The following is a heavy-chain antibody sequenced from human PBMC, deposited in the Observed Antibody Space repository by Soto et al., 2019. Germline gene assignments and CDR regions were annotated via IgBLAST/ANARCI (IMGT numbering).Heavy chain of an antibody. J-gene: IGHJ3*01. CDR2: IHSRGST. V-gene: IGHV4-30-4*01. Sequence: PSETLSLTCTVSGDSIGSGDNYWSWIRQPPGKGLEWIGFIHSRGSTNYNPSLRSRLIISVDTSKNQFSLTLSSVTAADTAVYYCARIGSYYDNTGFSENAFDVWGQGTMVTVSS. D-gene: IGHD3-10*01. CDR1: GDSIGSGDNY. CDR3: ARIGSYYDNTGFSENAFDV.